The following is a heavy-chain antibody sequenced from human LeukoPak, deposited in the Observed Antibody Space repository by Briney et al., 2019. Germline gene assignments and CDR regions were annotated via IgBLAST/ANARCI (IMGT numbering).Heavy chain of an antibody. Sequence: SETLSLTCTVSGGSISSGDYYWSWIRQPPGKGLEWIGYIYYSGSTYYNPSLKSRVTISVDTSKNQFSLKLSSVTAADTAVYYCAREGGAGKIYYWGQGTLVTVSS. CDR2: IYYSGST. J-gene: IGHJ4*02. CDR1: GGSISSGDYY. D-gene: IGHD3-16*01. V-gene: IGHV4-30-4*01. CDR3: AREGGAGKIYY.